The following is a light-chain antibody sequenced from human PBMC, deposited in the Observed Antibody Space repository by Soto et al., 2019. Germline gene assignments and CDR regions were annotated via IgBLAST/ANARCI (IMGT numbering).Light chain of an antibody. CDR2: DVS. V-gene: IGLV2-14*01. CDR1: SSDVGGYNY. CDR3: SSYTSSSTLPYV. Sequence: QSALTQPASVSGSPGQSITISCTGTSSDVGGYNYVSWYQQHPGKAPKLMIYDVSNRPSGVSNRFSGSKSGNTASLTISGLQAEDEADYSCSSYTSSSTLPYVFGTGTKVTVL. J-gene: IGLJ1*01.